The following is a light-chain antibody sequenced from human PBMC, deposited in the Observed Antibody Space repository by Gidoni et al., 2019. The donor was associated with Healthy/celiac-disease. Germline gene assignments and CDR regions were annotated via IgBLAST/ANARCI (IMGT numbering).Light chain of an antibody. CDR1: QSISSW. V-gene: IGKV1-5*01. CDR2: DAS. Sequence: DIQMTQSPSTLSASVGDRVTITCRASQSISSWLAWYQQKPGKATKLLIYDASSLESGVPSRFSGSGSGTEFTLTISSLLPDDFATYYCQQYNSYWTFGQGTKVEIK. J-gene: IGKJ1*01. CDR3: QQYNSYWT.